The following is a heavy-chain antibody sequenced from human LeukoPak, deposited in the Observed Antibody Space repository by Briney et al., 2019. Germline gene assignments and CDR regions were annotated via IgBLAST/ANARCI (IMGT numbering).Heavy chain of an antibody. Sequence: GGSLRLSCAASGFTFSSYSMNWVRQAPGKGLEWVSGINWNGGSTGYADSLKGRFTISRDNAKNSLYLQMNSLRAEDTALYHCARGGLVLYYMDVWGKGTTVTVSS. D-gene: IGHD3/OR15-3a*01. CDR1: GFTFSSYS. CDR3: ARGGLVLYYMDV. V-gene: IGHV3-20*01. J-gene: IGHJ6*03. CDR2: INWNGGST.